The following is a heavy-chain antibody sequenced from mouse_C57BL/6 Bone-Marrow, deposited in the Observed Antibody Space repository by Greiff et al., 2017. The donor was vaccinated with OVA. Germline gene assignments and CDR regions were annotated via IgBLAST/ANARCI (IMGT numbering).Heavy chain of an antibody. V-gene: IGHV1-19*01. D-gene: IGHD1-1*01. J-gene: IGHJ1*03. CDR1: GYTFPDYY. CDR2: INPYNGGT. Sequence: EVQLQQSGPVLVKPGASVKMSCKASGYTFPDYYMNWVKQSHGKSLEWIGVINPYNGGTSYNQKFKGKATLTVDKSSSTAYMELNSLTSEDSAVYYCALYYYGSSYDWYFDVWGTGTTVTVSS. CDR3: ALYYYGSSYDWYFDV.